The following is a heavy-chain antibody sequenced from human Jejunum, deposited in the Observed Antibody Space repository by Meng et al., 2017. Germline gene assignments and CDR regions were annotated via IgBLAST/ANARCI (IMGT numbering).Heavy chain of an antibody. D-gene: IGHD3-22*01. Sequence: ASVKVSCKASGYTFTAFYMHWLRLAPGQGLEWMGWINGNSGGTNYAQKFRGRVAMTRDTSISTAYMELSGLTSDDTAVYYCARDLTSGFLRTDSWSQGTLVTVSS. V-gene: IGHV1-2*02. CDR3: ARDLTSGFLRTDS. CDR2: INGNSGGT. J-gene: IGHJ4*02. CDR1: GYTFTAFY.